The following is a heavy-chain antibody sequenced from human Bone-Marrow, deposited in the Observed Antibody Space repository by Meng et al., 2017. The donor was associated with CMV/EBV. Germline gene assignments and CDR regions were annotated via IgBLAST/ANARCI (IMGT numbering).Heavy chain of an antibody. V-gene: IGHV4-39*01. CDR2: VYYSTST. D-gene: IGHD6-6*01. CDR1: GGSISSSIYY. J-gene: IGHJ4*02. CDR3: ARSRYSSSSWFDY. Sequence: SETLSLTCTVSGGSISSSIYYWGWIRQPPGKGLEWIGSVYYSTSTYYNPSLKSRVTISVDTSKNQFSLKLPSMTAADTAVYYCARSRYSSSSWFDYWGQGTPVTVSS.